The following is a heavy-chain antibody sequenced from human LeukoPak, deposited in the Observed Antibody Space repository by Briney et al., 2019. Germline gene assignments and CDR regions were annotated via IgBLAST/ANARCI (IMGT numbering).Heavy chain of an antibody. CDR1: GFTFSSYS. CDR3: ARDLRLLPFDY. D-gene: IGHD3-22*01. V-gene: IGHV3-21*01. Sequence: GGSLRLSCAASGFTFSSYSMNWVRQAPGKGLEWVSSISSSSSYIYYADSVKGRFTISRDNAKNSLCLQMNSLRAEDTAVYYCARDLRLLPFDYWGQGTLVTVSS. CDR2: ISSSSSYI. J-gene: IGHJ4*02.